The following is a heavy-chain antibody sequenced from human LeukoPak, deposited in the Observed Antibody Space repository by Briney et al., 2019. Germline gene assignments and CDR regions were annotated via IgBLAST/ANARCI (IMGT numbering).Heavy chain of an antibody. CDR1: GGSISSGGYS. Sequence: PSQTLSLTCAVSGGSISSGGYSWSWLRQPPGKGLEWIGYIYQSGSTYYNPSLKSRVTISVDRSKNQFSLKLSSVPAADTAVYYCASTVTPDGMDVWGKGTTVTVSS. V-gene: IGHV4-30-2*01. CDR3: ASTVTPDGMDV. CDR2: IYQSGST. J-gene: IGHJ6*04. D-gene: IGHD4-17*01.